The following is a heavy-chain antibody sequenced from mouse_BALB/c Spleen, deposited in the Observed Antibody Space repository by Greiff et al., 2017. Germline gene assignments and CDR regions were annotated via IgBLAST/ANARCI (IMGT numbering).Heavy chain of an antibody. V-gene: IGHV5-4*02. CDR2: ISDGGSYT. J-gene: IGHJ4*01. D-gene: IGHD2-14*01. CDR3: ARESPRGYYRYGVDY. CDR1: GFTFSDYY. Sequence: EVQLVESGGGLVKPGGSLKLSCAASGFTFSDYYMYWVRQTPEKRLEWVATISDGGSYTYYPDSVKGRFTISRDNAKNNLYLQMSSLKSEDTAMYYCARESPRGYYRYGVDYWGQGTSVTVSS.